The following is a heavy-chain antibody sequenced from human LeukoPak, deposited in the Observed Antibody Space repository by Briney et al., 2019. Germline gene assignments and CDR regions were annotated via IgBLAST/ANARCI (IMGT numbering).Heavy chain of an antibody. Sequence: SETLSLTCTVSGYSISSGYYWGWIRQPPGKGLEWIGSIYHSGSTYYNPSLKSRVTISVDTSKNQFSLKLSSVTAADTAVYYCARETGFWDIVVVPAGNYFDYWGQGTLVTVSS. CDR2: IYHSGST. V-gene: IGHV4-38-2*02. CDR1: GYSISSGYY. J-gene: IGHJ4*02. CDR3: ARETGFWDIVVVPAGNYFDY. D-gene: IGHD2-2*01.